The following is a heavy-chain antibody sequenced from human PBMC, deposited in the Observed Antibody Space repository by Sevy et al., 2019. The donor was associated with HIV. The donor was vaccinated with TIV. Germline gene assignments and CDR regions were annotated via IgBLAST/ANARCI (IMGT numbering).Heavy chain of an antibody. CDR2: IRNKVHDDTQ. Sequence: GGSLRLSCITSGFTFGDYPVSWFRQAPGKGLEWVGFIRNKVHDDTQQYAASVKGRFIISRDDYKSSAYLQMDSLKIEDTAVYYCARAGEGYKFILDYWGQGTLVTVSS. CDR1: GFTFGDYP. V-gene: IGHV3-49*03. J-gene: IGHJ4*02. D-gene: IGHD5-12*01. CDR3: ARAGEGYKFILDY.